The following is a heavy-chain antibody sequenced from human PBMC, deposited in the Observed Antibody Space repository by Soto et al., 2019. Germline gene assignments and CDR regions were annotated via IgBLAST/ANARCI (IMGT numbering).Heavy chain of an antibody. CDR2: IIPIFGTA. CDR3: ARRGYSGYDEARRHYYGMDV. D-gene: IGHD5-12*01. Sequence: GASVKVSCKASGGTFSSYAISWVRQAPGQGLEWMGGIIPIFGTANYAQKFQGRVTITADESTSTAYMELSSLRSEDMAVYYCARRGYSGYDEARRHYYGMDVWGQGTTVTVSS. J-gene: IGHJ6*02. V-gene: IGHV1-69*13. CDR1: GGTFSSYA.